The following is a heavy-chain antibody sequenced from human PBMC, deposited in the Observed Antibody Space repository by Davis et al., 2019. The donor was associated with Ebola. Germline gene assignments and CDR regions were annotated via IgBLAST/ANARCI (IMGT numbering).Heavy chain of an antibody. Sequence: ASVKVSCKASGYTFKNSAISWVRQAPGQGLEWMGWINAGNGNTKYSQKFQGRVTITRDTSASTAYMELSSLRSEDTAVYYCARAPRQGVAVAGIVDYWGQGTLVTVSS. CDR1: GYTFKNSA. CDR2: INAGNGNT. CDR3: ARAPRQGVAVAGIVDY. V-gene: IGHV1-3*01. J-gene: IGHJ4*02. D-gene: IGHD6-19*01.